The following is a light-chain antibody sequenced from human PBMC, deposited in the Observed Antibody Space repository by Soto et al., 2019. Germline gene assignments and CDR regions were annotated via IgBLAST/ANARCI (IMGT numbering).Light chain of an antibody. V-gene: IGKV3-20*01. CDR3: QQYGSSQFT. CDR1: RDVGGYY. J-gene: IGKJ3*01. CDR2: GAS. Sequence: VLTQPRSVSGSPGQSVTISCTGTSRDVGGYYYVSWYQQKPGQAPRLLIYGASSRAIGIPDRFSGSGSGTDFTLTISRLEPEDFAVYYCQQYGSSQFTFGPGTKVDIK.